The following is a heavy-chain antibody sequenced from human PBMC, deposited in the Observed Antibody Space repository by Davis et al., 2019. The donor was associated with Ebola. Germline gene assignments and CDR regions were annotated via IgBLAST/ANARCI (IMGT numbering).Heavy chain of an antibody. D-gene: IGHD3-10*01. J-gene: IGHJ2*01. V-gene: IGHV4-39*01. CDR1: GGSITTSGYY. CDR2: ISSGGST. Sequence: MPSETLSLTCTVSGGSITTSGYYWGWIRQPPGKGLEWIASISSGGSTYYHPSLESRFTVSADTSRDQFSLKLNSVNAADTAVYYCARQIPFYYFGAGSYVSWYFDLWGRGTLVTVSS. CDR3: ARQIPFYYFGAGSYVSWYFDL.